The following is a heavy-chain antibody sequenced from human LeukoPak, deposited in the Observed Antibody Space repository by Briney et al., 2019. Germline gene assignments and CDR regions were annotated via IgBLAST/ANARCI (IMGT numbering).Heavy chain of an antibody. D-gene: IGHD3-16*02. J-gene: IGHJ4*02. CDR1: GYTFFSYG. CDR2: ISAYNGNT. CDR3: ARGLRTYVWGSYRGYFDY. V-gene: IGHV1-18*01. Sequence: ASVKVSCKASGYTFFSYGISWVRQAPGQGLEWMGWISAYNGNTNYTQKYQGKVTMTTDTSTNTAYMELRSLRSEDTAVYYCARGLRTYVWGSYRGYFDYWGQGTLVTVSS.